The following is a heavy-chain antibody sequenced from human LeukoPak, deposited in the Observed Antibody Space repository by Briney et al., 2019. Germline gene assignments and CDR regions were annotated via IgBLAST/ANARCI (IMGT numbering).Heavy chain of an antibody. Sequence: PSETLSLTCTVSGGSISSSSYYWGWIRRPPGKGLEWIGSIYYSGSTYYNPSLKSRVTMSVDTSKNQFSLKLSSVTAADTAVYYCARGRSSNYGYYDTSETNWFDPWGQGTLVTVSS. J-gene: IGHJ5*02. CDR2: IYYSGST. CDR1: GGSISSSSYY. V-gene: IGHV4-39*07. D-gene: IGHD3-22*01. CDR3: ARGRSSNYGYYDTSETNWFDP.